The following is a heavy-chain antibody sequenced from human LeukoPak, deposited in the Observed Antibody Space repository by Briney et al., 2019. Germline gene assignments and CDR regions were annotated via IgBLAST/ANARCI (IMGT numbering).Heavy chain of an antibody. CDR1: GFTLSSYA. CDR2: ISSSGGNT. D-gene: IGHD6-13*01. V-gene: IGHV3-23*01. CDR3: AKHSSSWFWYFNL. J-gene: IGHJ2*01. Sequence: PGGSLRLSCAASGFTLSSYAMSWVRQAPGKGLEWVSAISSSGGNTYYADSVKGRFTISRDNSKNTLYLQMNSLRAEDTAVYYCAKHSSSWFWYFNLWGRDTLVTVSS.